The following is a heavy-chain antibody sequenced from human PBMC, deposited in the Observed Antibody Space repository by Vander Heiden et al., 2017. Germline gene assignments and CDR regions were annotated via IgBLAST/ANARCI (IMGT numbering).Heavy chain of an antibody. V-gene: IGHV3-48*01. CDR1: GSTFNDNN. D-gene: IGHD2-2*01. CDR2: ISRYSGII. Sequence: EVQLVESGGGSVQPWESLRPSCAASGSTFNDNNMNWVRQAPGKGLEWISFISRYSGIIHYADSVKGRFTISRDNAQNTLYLQMNSLRVEDTAVYYCAKTFSNSWDPGWFGPWGQGSLVTVSS. CDR3: AKTFSNSWDPGWFGP. J-gene: IGHJ5*02.